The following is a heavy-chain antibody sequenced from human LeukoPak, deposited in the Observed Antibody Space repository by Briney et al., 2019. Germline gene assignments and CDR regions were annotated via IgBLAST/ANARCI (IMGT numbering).Heavy chain of an antibody. CDR1: GGSISSSNYY. V-gene: IGHV4-39*07. J-gene: IGHJ4*02. Sequence: SETLSLTCTVSGGSISSSNYYWGWIRQPPGKGLEWIGSIYYSGSTYYSPSLKSRVTISVDTSKNQFSLKLSSVTAADTAVYYCARVFLGSNDYWGQGTLVTVSS. CDR2: IYYSGST. CDR3: ARVFLGSNDY. D-gene: IGHD3-3*01.